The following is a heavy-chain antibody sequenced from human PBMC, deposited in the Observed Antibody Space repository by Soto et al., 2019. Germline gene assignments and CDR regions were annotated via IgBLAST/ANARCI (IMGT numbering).Heavy chain of an antibody. J-gene: IGHJ4*02. CDR2: ISYDGNNK. V-gene: IGHV3-30-3*01. CDR1: GFTFSSSA. CDR3: AREVASYDTSGYFDY. D-gene: IGHD3-22*01. Sequence: PGGSLRLSCAASGFTFSSSAFHWVRQAPGRGLEWVALISYDGNNKYYSDSVKGRFTISRDNSKNTLYLQMNSLRTEDTAVYYCAREVASYDTSGYFDYWGQGTLVTVSS.